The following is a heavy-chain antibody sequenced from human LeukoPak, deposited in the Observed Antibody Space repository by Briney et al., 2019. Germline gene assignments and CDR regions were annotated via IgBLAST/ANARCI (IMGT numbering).Heavy chain of an antibody. D-gene: IGHD2-2*01. CDR2: IYYSGST. CDR1: GGSISSYC. V-gene: IGHV4-59*01. J-gene: IGHJ5*02. Sequence: PSETLSLTCTVSGGSISSYCWSWIRQPPGKGLEWIGYIYYSGSTNYNPSLKSRVTISVDTSKNQFSLKLSSVTAADTAVYYCAGTKLVVVPDSNGGWFDPWGQGTLVTVSS. CDR3: AGTKLVVVPDSNGGWFDP.